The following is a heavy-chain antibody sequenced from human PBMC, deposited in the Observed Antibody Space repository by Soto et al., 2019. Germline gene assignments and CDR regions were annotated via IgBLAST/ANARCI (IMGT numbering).Heavy chain of an antibody. CDR2: IYHSGST. V-gene: IGHV4-38-2*02. J-gene: IGHJ5*02. Sequence: SETLSLTCAVSGYSISSGYYWGWIRQPPGKGLEWIGSIYHSGSTYYNPSLKSRVTISVDTSKNQFSLKLSSVTAADTAVYYCARERYSYGYRRDFDDGGQGTLXTV. CDR3: ARERYSYGYRRDFDD. CDR1: GYSISSGYY. D-gene: IGHD5-18*01.